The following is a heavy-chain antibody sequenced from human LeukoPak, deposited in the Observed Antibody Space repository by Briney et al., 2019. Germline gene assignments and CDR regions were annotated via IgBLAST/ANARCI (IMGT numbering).Heavy chain of an antibody. CDR3: AGSQAPRPDAEGDAFDI. V-gene: IGHV4-30-2*01. CDR2: IYHSGST. Sequence: SETLSLTCTVSGGSISSGGYYWSWIRQPPGKGLEWIGYIYHSGSTYYNPSLKSRVTISVDRSKNQFSLKLSSVTAADTAVYYCAGSQAPRPDAEGDAFDIWGQGTMVTVSS. CDR1: GGSISSGGYY. J-gene: IGHJ3*02.